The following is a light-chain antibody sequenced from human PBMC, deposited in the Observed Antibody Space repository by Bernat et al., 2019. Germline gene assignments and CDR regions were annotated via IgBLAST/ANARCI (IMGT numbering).Light chain of an antibody. CDR1: SSNIGNNY. Sequence: QSVLTQPPSVSAAPGQKVTISCSGSSSNIGNNYVSCYQQFPGTAPKHLIFDNNRRPPGIPDRFSGSKSGTSATLGITGLQPGDEADYYCGTWDGSLSGGGVFGGGTRLTVL. J-gene: IGLJ3*02. CDR2: DNN. CDR3: GTWDGSLSGGGV. V-gene: IGLV1-51*01.